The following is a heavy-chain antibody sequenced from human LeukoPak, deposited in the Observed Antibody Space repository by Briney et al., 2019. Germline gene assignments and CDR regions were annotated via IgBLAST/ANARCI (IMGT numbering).Heavy chain of an antibody. CDR3: ARANPPDPRFLLVRGVQVFPFDY. V-gene: IGHV6-1*01. Sequence: SQTLSLTCAISGDSVSSNSAAWNWIRQSPSRGLEWLGRTYYRSKWYNDYTVSVKSRVTINPDTSKNQFSLQLNSVTPEDTAVYYCARANPPDPRFLLVRGVQVFPFDYWGKGTTVTVSS. J-gene: IGHJ4*03. CDR1: GDSVSSNSAA. CDR2: TYYRSKWYN. D-gene: IGHD3-10*01.